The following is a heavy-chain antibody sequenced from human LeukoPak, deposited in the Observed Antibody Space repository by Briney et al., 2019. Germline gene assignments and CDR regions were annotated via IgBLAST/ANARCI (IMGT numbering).Heavy chain of an antibody. CDR1: GYTFTGYY. J-gene: IGHJ2*01. CDR2: INPDSGGT. Sequence: GASVKVSCKASGYTFTGYYIHWVRQAPGEGLEWMGWINPDSGGTNYAQKFQGRVTMTRDTSISTGYMELSRLRSDDTAVYYCARCPKQVGFAYWHFDLWGRGTLVTASS. D-gene: IGHD1-26*01. CDR3: ARCPKQVGFAYWHFDL. V-gene: IGHV1-2*02.